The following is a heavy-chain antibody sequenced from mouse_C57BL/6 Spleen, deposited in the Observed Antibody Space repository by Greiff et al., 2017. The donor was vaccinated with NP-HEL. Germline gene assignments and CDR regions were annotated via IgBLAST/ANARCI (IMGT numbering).Heavy chain of an antibody. V-gene: IGHV1-64*01. Sequence: VQLQQPGAELVKPGASVKLSCKASGYTFTSYWMHWVKQRPGQGLEWIGMIHPNSGSTNYNEKFKSKATLTVDKSSSTAYMQLSSLTSEDSAVYYCARDGSSLPWYFDVWGTGTTVTVSS. CDR2: IHPNSGST. CDR3: ARDGSSLPWYFDV. J-gene: IGHJ1*03. D-gene: IGHD1-1*01. CDR1: GYTFTSYW.